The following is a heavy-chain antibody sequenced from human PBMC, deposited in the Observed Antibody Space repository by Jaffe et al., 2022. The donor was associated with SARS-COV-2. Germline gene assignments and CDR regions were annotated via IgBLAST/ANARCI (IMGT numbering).Heavy chain of an antibody. D-gene: IGHD3-3*01. J-gene: IGHJ6*02. CDR2: IKEDGSEK. Sequence: EGQLVESGGGLVQPGGSLRLSCAASGFTFSSYWMSWVRQAPGKGLEWVVNIKEDGSEKYYADSVKGRFTISRDNAKNSLYLQMNSLRAEDTAVYYCARVEGFFEWLVPRGDTHYGMDVWGQGTTVIVSS. CDR1: GFTFSSYW. CDR3: ARVEGFFEWLVPRGDTHYGMDV. V-gene: IGHV3-7*01.